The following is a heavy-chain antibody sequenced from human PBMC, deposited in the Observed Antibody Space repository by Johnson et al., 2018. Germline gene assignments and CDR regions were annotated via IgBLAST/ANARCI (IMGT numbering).Heavy chain of an antibody. D-gene: IGHD3-16*02. CDR2: INWNAGST. Sequence: VQLVESGGGVVRPGGSLRLSCAASGFSFEDYGLSWVRQVPGTGLASVAGINWNAGSTGDADSVKGRFTISRDNAKNYLYLQLKSLEVEDTALYYGSRATRNYCYTTSCFAQYFQHWGQGTLVTVSS. CDR1: GFSFEDYG. CDR3: SRATRNYCYTTSCFAQYFQH. V-gene: IGHV3-20*04. J-gene: IGHJ1*01.